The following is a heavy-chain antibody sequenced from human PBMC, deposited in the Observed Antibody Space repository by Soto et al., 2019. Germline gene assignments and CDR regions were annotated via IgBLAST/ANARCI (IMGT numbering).Heavy chain of an antibody. Sequence: ASVKVSCKVSGYTFTDHYVHWVQQAPGKGLEWLGLVDPEESETIYAEKFQGRVTITADTSTDTAYMELRSLRSEDTGVYYCAYGSGSYLHYFEYRGKGTLVTVSS. CDR1: GYTFTDHY. J-gene: IGHJ4*02. CDR3: AYGSGSYLHYFEY. V-gene: IGHV1-69-2*01. D-gene: IGHD3-10*01. CDR2: VDPEESET.